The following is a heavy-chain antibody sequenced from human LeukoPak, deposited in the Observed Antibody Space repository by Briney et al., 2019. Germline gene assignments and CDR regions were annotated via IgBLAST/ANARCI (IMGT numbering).Heavy chain of an antibody. J-gene: IGHJ4*02. CDR2: IYYCGST. V-gene: IGHV4-59*08. D-gene: IGHD3-9*01. CDR3: ARHGGSYYDILTGYYELYCFDY. Sequence: SETQSLTCTVSGGSISSYYWSWIRHPPRAGREWVRYIYYCGSTIYNPSFKSRVTISVDTSKNQFSLKRSSVTAADTAVYYCARHGGSYYDILTGYYELYCFDYWGQGTLVTVSS. CDR1: GGSISSYY.